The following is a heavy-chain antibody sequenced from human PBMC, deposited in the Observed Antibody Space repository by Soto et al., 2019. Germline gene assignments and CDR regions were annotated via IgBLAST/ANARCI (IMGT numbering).Heavy chain of an antibody. J-gene: IGHJ4*02. Sequence: QVQLVQSGAEVKKPGSSVKVSCKASGGTFSSYAISWVRQAPGQGLEWMGGIIPIFGTANYAQKFQCRGTITADESTSTAYMELSSLRSEDTAVYYCARDLRLYAKEAGSSYFDYWGQGTLVTVSS. CDR3: ARDLRLYAKEAGSSYFDY. V-gene: IGHV1-69*01. CDR2: IIPIFGTA. CDR1: GGTFSSYA. D-gene: IGHD2-8*01.